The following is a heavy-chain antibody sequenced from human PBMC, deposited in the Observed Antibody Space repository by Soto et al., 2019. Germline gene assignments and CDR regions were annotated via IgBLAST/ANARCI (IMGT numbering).Heavy chain of an antibody. CDR3: ARTSSSSWRVDH. CDR2: ISAYNGKT. Sequence: QVQLVQSGAEVKKPGASVKVSCKASGYTFNIYGISWVRQAPGQGLEWMGWISAYNGKTNYTQKLQGRATITTDTSTSTAYMELRILRSDDTAIYYCARTSSSSWRVDHWGQGTLITVSA. V-gene: IGHV1-18*01. J-gene: IGHJ4*02. D-gene: IGHD6-13*01. CDR1: GYTFNIYG.